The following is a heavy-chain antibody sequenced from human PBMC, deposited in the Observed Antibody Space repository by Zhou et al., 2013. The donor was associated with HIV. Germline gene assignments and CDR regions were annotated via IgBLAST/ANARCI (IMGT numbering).Heavy chain of an antibody. CDR2: INPGSGGA. CDR3: TRAPPGGIAASGYAGFFQI. D-gene: IGHD6-13*01. CDR1: GYTFTGHY. V-gene: IGHV1-2*02. Sequence: QVQLEQSGAEVKKPGASVKVSCKASGYTFTGHYLYWVRQGPGQGLEWLGWINPGSGGAISAQKFLGRVTMTRDTSISTVYLELNRLTSDDTATYYCTRAPPGGIAASGYAGFFQIWGQGNPGSLSPQ. J-gene: IGHJ1*01.